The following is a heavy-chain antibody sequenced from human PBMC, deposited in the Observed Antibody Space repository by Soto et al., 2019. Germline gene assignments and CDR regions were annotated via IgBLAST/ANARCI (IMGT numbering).Heavy chain of an antibody. Sequence: ETLSLTCNSSGGPLSSFYYSWIRQAPGKGLELMGIIYPSDSDTRYRPSFQGQVTISADKSISSAYLQWSSLRASDTAMYYCARGGVSTRTFDYWGQGTPVTVSS. CDR3: ARGGVSTRTFDY. CDR2: IYPSDSDT. V-gene: IGHV5-51*01. CDR1: GGPLSSFY. D-gene: IGHD3-3*01. J-gene: IGHJ4*02.